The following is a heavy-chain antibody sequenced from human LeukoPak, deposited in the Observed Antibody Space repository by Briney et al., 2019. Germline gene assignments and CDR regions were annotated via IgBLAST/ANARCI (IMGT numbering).Heavy chain of an antibody. V-gene: IGHV4-59*08. J-gene: IGHJ4*01. CDR3: ARHRDYYDT. D-gene: IGHD3-22*01. CDR2: IYSSGSA. CDR1: GSSINNNF. Sequence: PSETLSLTCTVSGSSINNNFWTWIRPPAGKGLEWIGYIYSSGSANYNPSLKSRVIISGDTSKNQISLKLTSVTAADTAVYFCARHRDYYDTWGHGTLVTVSS.